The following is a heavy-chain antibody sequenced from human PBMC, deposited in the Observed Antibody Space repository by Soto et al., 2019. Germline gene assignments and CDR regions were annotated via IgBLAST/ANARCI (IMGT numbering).Heavy chain of an antibody. CDR1: GGSISRSAYW. J-gene: IGHJ4*02. CDR3: ATSKKGQFESDTTFFDY. Sequence: QLQLQESGPGLVQPSETLSLTCTVSGGSISRSAYWXHWIXXPPGKGLEWIGNIKYSGDPYYSPSLSSRVPLSADTSESQFSLRLTSVTVADTAVYFCATSKKGQFESDTTFFDYWGQGILVTVSS. V-gene: IGHV4-39*01. D-gene: IGHD3-16*01. CDR2: IKYSGDP.